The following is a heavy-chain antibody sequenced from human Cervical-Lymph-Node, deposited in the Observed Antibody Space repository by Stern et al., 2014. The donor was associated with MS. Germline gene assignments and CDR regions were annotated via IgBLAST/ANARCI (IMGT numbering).Heavy chain of an antibody. V-gene: IGHV7-4-1*02. J-gene: IGHJ2*01. D-gene: IGHD3-22*01. CDR3: VREGDGHSGSSGYYYTHGGYFDL. CDR1: GYTFTSYV. Sequence: QVQLVESGSELKKPGASVKVSCKASGYTFTSYVMSWVRQAPGQGLEWMGWINTNTGNPTYAQGFTGRFVFSLDPSVNTTYLQIISLKAEDTAVYYCVREGDGHSGSSGYYYTHGGYFDLWGRGTLVTVSS. CDR2: INTNTGNP.